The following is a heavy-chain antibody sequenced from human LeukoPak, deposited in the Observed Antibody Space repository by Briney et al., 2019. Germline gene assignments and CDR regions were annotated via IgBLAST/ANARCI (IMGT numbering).Heavy chain of an antibody. J-gene: IGHJ4*02. CDR2: FDPEDGET. V-gene: IGHV1-24*01. CDR1: GYTLTELS. D-gene: IGHD2-2*01. CDR3: ATVNVVVPAATFDY. Sequence: ASVKVSCKVPGYTLTELSMHWVRQAPGKGLEWMGGFDPEDGETIYAQKFQGRVTMTEDTSTDTAYMELSSLRSEDTAVYYCATVNVVVPAATFDYWGQGTLVTVSS.